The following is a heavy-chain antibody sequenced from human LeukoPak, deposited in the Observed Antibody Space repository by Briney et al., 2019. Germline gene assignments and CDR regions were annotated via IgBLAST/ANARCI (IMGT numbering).Heavy chain of an antibody. D-gene: IGHD1-1*01. Sequence: PSETLSLTCAVYGESFSDYYWSWIRQPPGKGLEWIGSIYYSGSTYYNPSLKSRVTISVDTSKNQFSLKLSSVTAADTAVYYCARGTIRNWSYYYYYMDVWGKGTTVTISS. CDR1: GESFSDYY. V-gene: IGHV4-34*01. CDR3: ARGTIRNWSYYYYYMDV. CDR2: IYYSGST. J-gene: IGHJ6*03.